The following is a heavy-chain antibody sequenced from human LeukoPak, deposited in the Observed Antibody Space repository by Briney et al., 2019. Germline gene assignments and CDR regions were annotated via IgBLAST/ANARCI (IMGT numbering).Heavy chain of an antibody. D-gene: IGHD3-22*01. V-gene: IGHV3-21*01. CDR2: ISSSSSYI. J-gene: IGHJ4*02. CDR1: GFTFSSYS. Sequence: PGGSLRLSCAASGFTFSSYSMNWGRQAPGKGLEWVSSISSSSSYIYYADSVKGRFTISRDNAKNSLYLQMNSLRAEDTAVYYCAREKGYYYDSSGPFDYWGQGTLVTVSS. CDR3: AREKGYYYDSSGPFDY.